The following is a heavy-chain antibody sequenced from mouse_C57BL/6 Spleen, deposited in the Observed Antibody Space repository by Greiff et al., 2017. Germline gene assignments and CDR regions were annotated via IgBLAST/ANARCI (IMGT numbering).Heavy chain of an antibody. CDR3: AQMGIYYGNPYYFDD. CDR1: GFTFSSYA. CDR2: ISDGGSYT. D-gene: IGHD2-1*01. V-gene: IGHV5-4*01. Sequence: EVQGVESGGGLVQPGGSLKLSCAASGFTFSSYAMSWVRQTPEKRLEWVATISDGGSYTYYPDNVKGRFTISRDNAKNNLYLQMSHLKSEDTAMYYCAQMGIYYGNPYYFDDWGQGTTLTVSS. J-gene: IGHJ2*01.